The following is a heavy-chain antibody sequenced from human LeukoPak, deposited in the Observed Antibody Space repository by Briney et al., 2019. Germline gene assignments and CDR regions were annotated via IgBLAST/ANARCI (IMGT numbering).Heavy chain of an antibody. CDR3: ARGYCSGGSCYFDY. CDR1: GYTFTGYY. J-gene: IGHJ4*02. V-gene: IGHV1-2*02. Sequence: ASVKVSCKASGYTFTGYYMHWVRQAPGQGLEWMGWINPNSGGTNYAQKFQGRVTMTRDTSISTAYMELSRLRSDDTAVYYCARGYCSGGSCYFDYWGQGALVTVSS. D-gene: IGHD2-15*01. CDR2: INPNSGGT.